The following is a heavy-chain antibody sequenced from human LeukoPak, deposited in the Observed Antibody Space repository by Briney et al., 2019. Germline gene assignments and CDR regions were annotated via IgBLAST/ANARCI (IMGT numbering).Heavy chain of an antibody. CDR1: GYTFTSYG. Sequence: ASVTVSCKASGYTFTSYGISWVRQAPGQGLAWMGWISAYNGNTNYAQKLQGRVTMTTDTSTSTAYMELRSLRSDDTAVYYCARAEMYSSLFDYWGQGTLVTVSS. J-gene: IGHJ4*02. D-gene: IGHD6-13*01. CDR3: ARAEMYSSLFDY. CDR2: ISAYNGNT. V-gene: IGHV1-18*01.